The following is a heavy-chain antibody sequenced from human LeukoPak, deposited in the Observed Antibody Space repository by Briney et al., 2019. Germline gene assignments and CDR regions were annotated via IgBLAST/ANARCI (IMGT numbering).Heavy chain of an antibody. V-gene: IGHV4-4*07. J-gene: IGHJ4*02. CDR3: ASARRDGYPNDY. CDR2: IYSTGNT. CDR1: GDSISTYY. Sequence: SETLSLTCTVSGDSISTYYWTWIRQPAGKGLEWVGRIYSTGNTNYNPSLKNRVTMSLDTSKNQFSVKLSSVTAADTAVYYCASARRDGYPNDYWGQGTLVTVSS. D-gene: IGHD5-24*01.